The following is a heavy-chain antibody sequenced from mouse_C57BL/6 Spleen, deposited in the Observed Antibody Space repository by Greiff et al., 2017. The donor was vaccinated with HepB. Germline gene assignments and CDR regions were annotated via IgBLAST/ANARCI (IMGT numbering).Heavy chain of an antibody. CDR2: IDPSDSET. V-gene: IGHV1-52*01. D-gene: IGHD1-1*01. J-gene: IGHJ2*01. CDR1: GYTFTSYW. Sequence: QVQLQQPGAELVRPGSSVKLSCKASGYTFTSYWMHWVKQRPIQGLEWIGNIDPSDSETHYNQKFKDKATLTVDKSSSTAYMQLSSLTSEDSAVYYCASDYYYGLDYWGQGTTLTVSS. CDR3: ASDYYYGLDY.